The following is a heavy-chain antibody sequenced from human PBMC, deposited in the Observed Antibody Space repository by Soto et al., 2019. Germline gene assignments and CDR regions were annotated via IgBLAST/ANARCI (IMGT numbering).Heavy chain of an antibody. D-gene: IGHD6-13*01. V-gene: IGHV3-74*01. J-gene: IGHJ4*02. CDR1: GFTFRSYW. CDR3: TREVATVPDY. Sequence: EVQLVESGGGLVQPGGSLRLSCAASGFTFRSYWMHWVRQAPGKGLVWVSRISPDGSITNYADSVKGRFTISRDNAKNTRFLQMNSLRAEDTAVYYCTREVATVPDYWGQGTLVTVSS. CDR2: ISPDGSIT.